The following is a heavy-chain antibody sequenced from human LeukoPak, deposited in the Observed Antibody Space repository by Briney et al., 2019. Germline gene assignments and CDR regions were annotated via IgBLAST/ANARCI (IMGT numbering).Heavy chain of an antibody. Sequence: PSETLSLTCTISGGSISSYYWTWIRQPPGKGLEWIGYIYYSGSTNYNPSLKSRVTISVDTSKNQFSLKLSSVTAADTAVYYCARGTVTMVRGVIRGDWFAPWGQGTLVTVSS. CDR1: GGSISSYY. CDR3: ARGTVTMVRGVIRGDWFAP. D-gene: IGHD3-10*01. V-gene: IGHV4-59*01. CDR2: IYYSGST. J-gene: IGHJ5*02.